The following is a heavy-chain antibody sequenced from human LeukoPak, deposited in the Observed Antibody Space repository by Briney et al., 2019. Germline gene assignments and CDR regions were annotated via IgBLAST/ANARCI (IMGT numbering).Heavy chain of an antibody. CDR3: AKSSPPPLRD. J-gene: IGHJ4*02. V-gene: IGHV3-20*04. CDR1: GFTFDDYG. Sequence: GGSLRLSCAASGFTFDDYGMSWVRQAPGKGLEWVSGINWNGGSTGYADSVKGRFTISRDNSKNTLYLQMNSLRAEDTAVYYCAKSSPPPLRDWGRGTLVTVSS. CDR2: INWNGGST.